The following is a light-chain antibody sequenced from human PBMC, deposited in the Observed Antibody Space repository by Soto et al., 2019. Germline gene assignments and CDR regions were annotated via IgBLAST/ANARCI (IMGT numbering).Light chain of an antibody. V-gene: IGKV3-15*01. CDR1: QNVNSN. CDR3: QQYNTLNT. J-gene: IGKJ2*01. CDR2: NVS. Sequence: IAMTQSPATLSVSPGQRATLSCRVSQNVNSNLAWYQQKPGHAPSLLMYNVSTRATGLPARFSGSGSGTEFTLTISSLQSEDSAIYYCQQYNTLNTFGQGTKLEIK.